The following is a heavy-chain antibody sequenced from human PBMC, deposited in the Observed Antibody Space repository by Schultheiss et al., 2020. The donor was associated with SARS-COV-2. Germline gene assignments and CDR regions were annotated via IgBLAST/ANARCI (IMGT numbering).Heavy chain of an antibody. CDR2: ISAYNGNT. J-gene: IGHJ1*01. CDR3: ATDQSYYYDTADLYFQH. Sequence: ASVKVSCKASGYTFTSYGISWVRQAPGQGLEWMGWISAYNGNTNYAQKLQGRVTMTEDTSTDTAYMELSSLRSEDTAVYYCATDQSYYYDTADLYFQHWGQGTLVTVSS. V-gene: IGHV1-18*01. D-gene: IGHD3-22*01. CDR1: GYTFTSYG.